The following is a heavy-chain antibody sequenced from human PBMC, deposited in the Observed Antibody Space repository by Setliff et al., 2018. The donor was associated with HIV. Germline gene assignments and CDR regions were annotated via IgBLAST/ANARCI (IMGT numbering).Heavy chain of an antibody. CDR2: ISYTGTT. D-gene: IGHD3-22*01. J-gene: IGHJ4*02. V-gene: IGHV4-59*01. CDR3: ARHVARFDYDTGGYYVSHFDY. CDR1: GGSTSNYY. Sequence: PSETLSLTCTVSGGSTSNYYWSWIRQPPGKGLEWIGYISYTGTTKYNPSLKSRVTISVDTSKNQFSVRLSSVSAADTAVYFCARHVARFDYDTGGYYVSHFDYWGQGTQVTVSS.